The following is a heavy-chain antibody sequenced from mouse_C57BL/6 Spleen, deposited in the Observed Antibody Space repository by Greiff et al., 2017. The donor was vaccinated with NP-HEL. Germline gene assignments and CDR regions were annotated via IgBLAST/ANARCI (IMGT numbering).Heavy chain of an antibody. Sequence: QVQLQQSGAELARPGASVKMSCKASGYTFTSYTMHWVKQRPGQGLEWIGYINPSSGYTKYNQKFKDKATLTADKSSSTAYMQLSSLTSEDSAVYYCARTTVVATGAMDYWGQGTSVTVSS. D-gene: IGHD1-1*01. CDR3: ARTTVVATGAMDY. CDR1: GYTFTSYT. J-gene: IGHJ4*01. V-gene: IGHV1-4*01. CDR2: INPSSGYT.